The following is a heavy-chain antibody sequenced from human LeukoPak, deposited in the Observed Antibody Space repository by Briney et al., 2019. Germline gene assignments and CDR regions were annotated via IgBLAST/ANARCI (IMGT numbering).Heavy chain of an antibody. Sequence: ASVKVSCKASGYTFTSYDINWVRQATGQGLEWMGWMNPNSGNTGYAQKFQGRVTMTRNTSISTAYMELSSLRSEDTAVYYCAGGPPPYSMVRGVIGDYWGQGTLVTVSS. D-gene: IGHD3-10*01. CDR2: MNPNSGNT. V-gene: IGHV1-8*01. CDR1: GYTFTSYD. J-gene: IGHJ4*02. CDR3: AGGPPPYSMVRGVIGDY.